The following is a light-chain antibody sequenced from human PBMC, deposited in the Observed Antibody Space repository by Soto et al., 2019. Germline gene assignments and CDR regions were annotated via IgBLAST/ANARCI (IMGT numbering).Light chain of an antibody. CDR3: QAWDSSTGV. J-gene: IGLJ2*01. CDR2: EDT. Sequence: SYELTQPPSVSVSPGQTASITCSGDKLGHKYACWYQQKPGQSPVVVIYEDTKRPSGIPERFSGSSSGNTATLTISGTQTMDEADYYCQAWDSSTGVFGGGTKVTVL. CDR1: KLGHKY. V-gene: IGLV3-1*01.